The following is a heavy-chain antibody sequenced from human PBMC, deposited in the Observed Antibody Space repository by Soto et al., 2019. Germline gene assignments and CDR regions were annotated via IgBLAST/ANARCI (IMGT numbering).Heavy chain of an antibody. J-gene: IGHJ5*02. D-gene: IGHD3-3*01. CDR2: ISGSGGST. CDR1: GFTFSTYA. CDR3: AKLPHYDFWSGSHTYWFDP. Sequence: SCAASGFTFSTYAMSWVRQAPGKGLEWVSTISGSGGSTFYADSVKGRFTISRDNSKDTLYLQINSLRAEDTAVYYCAKLPHYDFWSGSHTYWFDPWGQGTLVTAPQ. V-gene: IGHV3-23*01.